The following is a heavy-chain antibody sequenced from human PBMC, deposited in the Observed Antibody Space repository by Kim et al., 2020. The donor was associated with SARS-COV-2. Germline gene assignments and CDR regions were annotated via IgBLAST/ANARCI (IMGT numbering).Heavy chain of an antibody. V-gene: IGHV4-31*03. CDR1: GGSISSGGYY. J-gene: IGHJ6*02. D-gene: IGHD3-9*01. CDR3: AREPYDIPKMGCYGMDV. Sequence: SETLSLTCTVSGGSISSGGYYWSWIRQHPGKGLEWIGYIYYSGSTYYNPSLKSRVTISVATSKNQFSLNLSSVTAANTAVYYCAREPYDIPKMGCYGMDVWGQGTTVTVSS. CDR2: IYYSGST.